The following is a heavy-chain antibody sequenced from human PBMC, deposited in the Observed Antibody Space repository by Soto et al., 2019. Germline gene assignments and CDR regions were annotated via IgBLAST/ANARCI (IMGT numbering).Heavy chain of an antibody. CDR3: VKELLVGPPDDY. V-gene: IGHV3-74*01. CDR1: GFTFSSYW. D-gene: IGHD2-21*01. J-gene: IGHJ4*02. CDR2: INSDGSST. Sequence: GGSLRLSCAASGFTFSSYWMHWVRQAPGKGLVWVSRINSDGSSTSYADSVKGRFTISRDNSKNTVYLQMNSLRSEDTAVYYCVKELLVGPPDDYWGQGTLVTVSS.